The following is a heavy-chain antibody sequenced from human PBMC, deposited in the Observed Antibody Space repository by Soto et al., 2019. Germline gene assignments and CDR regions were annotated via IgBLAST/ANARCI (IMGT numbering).Heavy chain of an antibody. CDR1: GFTFSSYS. CDR3: ARGRRGGYDYPDH. V-gene: IGHV3-21*01. J-gene: IGHJ4*02. D-gene: IGHD5-12*01. CDR2: ISSSSSYI. Sequence: EVQLVESGGGLVKPGGSLRLSCAASGFTFSSYSMNWVRQAPGKGLEWVSSISSSSSYIYYADSVKGRFTISRDNAQTSLYLPMNSLRADDTAVYYCARGRRGGYDYPDHWGQGTLVTVSS.